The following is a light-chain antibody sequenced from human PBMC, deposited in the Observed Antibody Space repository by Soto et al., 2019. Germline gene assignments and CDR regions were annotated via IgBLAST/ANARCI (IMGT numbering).Light chain of an antibody. Sequence: QSALTQPASVSGSPGQSITISCTGTSSDVGAYNYVSWYQQHPGKAPKLMIYGVSNRPSGIPNRFSGSKSGNTASLTTSGIKAEDEADYYCNSYTTTSTVVFGGGTKLTVL. V-gene: IGLV2-14*01. J-gene: IGLJ3*02. CDR1: SSDVGAYNY. CDR3: NSYTTTSTVV. CDR2: GVS.